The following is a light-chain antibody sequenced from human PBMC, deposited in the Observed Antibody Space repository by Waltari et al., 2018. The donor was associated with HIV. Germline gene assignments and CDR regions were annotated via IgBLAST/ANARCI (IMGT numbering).Light chain of an antibody. V-gene: IGLV2-14*03. CDR1: SSDVGAYNY. CDR3: SSYTSSSTVV. Sequence: QSALTQPASVSGSPGQSITISCTGTSSDVGAYNYVSWYQLPPGKAPKLMIYYVSNRPSGFSDRFSGSKSANTASLTISGLQAEDEAHYYCSSYTSSSTVVFGGGTKLTVL. J-gene: IGLJ2*01. CDR2: YVS.